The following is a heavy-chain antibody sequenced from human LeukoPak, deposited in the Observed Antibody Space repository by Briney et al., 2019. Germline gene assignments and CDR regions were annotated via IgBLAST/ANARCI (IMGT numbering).Heavy chain of an antibody. J-gene: IGHJ4*02. CDR3: ARLITGIAAGELGLWPFDY. CDR1: GYTFTSYA. V-gene: IGHV1-69*13. CDR2: IIPIFGTA. Sequence: ASVKVSCKASGYTFTSYAISWVRQAPGQGLEWMGGIIPIFGTANYAQKFQGRVTITADESTSTAYMELSSLRSEDTAVYYCARLITGIAAGELGLWPFDYWGQGTLVTVSS. D-gene: IGHD6-13*01.